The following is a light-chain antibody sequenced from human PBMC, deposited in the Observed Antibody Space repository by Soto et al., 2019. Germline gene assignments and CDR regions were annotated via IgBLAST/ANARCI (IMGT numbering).Light chain of an antibody. J-gene: IGKJ4*01. Sequence: EIVLTQSPGTLSLSPGERATLSCRASQSFSNNFLAWYQQKPGQAPRLLIYGASRMATGIPDRFSGSGSGTDFTLTISRLEPEDFAVYFCQQYGGSLTFGGGTKVAIK. CDR1: QSFSNNF. V-gene: IGKV3-20*01. CDR2: GAS. CDR3: QQYGGSLT.